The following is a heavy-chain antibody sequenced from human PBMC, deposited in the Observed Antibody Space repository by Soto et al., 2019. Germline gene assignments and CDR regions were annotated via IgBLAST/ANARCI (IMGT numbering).Heavy chain of an antibody. CDR1: GYTFTALY. CDR2: VNPNTGLT. CDR3: TTLRLDP. Sequence: GSVKVSCKASGYTFTALYMNWVRQAPGQGLEWMGWVNPNTGLTKYAQKFQGRVIMTRDTSINTAYMELSDLTSDDTAVYYCTTLRLDPWGQGTLVTVSS. V-gene: IGHV1-2*02. D-gene: IGHD3-9*01. J-gene: IGHJ5*02.